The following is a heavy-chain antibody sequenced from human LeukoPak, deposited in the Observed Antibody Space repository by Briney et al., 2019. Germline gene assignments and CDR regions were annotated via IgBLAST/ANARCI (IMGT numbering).Heavy chain of an antibody. V-gene: IGHV3-30-3*01. CDR2: ISYDGSNK. Sequence: PGGSLRLSCAASGFTFSSYAMHWVRQAPGKGLEWVAVISYDGSNKYYADSVKGRFTISRDNSKDTLYLQMNSLRAEDTAVYYCARDRGLTTVVRFPGDYWGQGTLVTVSS. D-gene: IGHD4-23*01. CDR3: ARDRGLTTVVRFPGDY. J-gene: IGHJ4*02. CDR1: GFTFSSYA.